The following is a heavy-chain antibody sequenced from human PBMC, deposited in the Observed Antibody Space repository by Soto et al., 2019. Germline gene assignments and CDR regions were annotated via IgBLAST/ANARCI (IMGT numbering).Heavy chain of an antibody. CDR1: GGTFSSYA. Sequence: QVPLVQSGAEVKKPGSSVTVSCKASGGTFSSYAIHWVRQAPGQGLEWMGGIIPMYGPAKYAQRFQGRVTVTEGESTASVYTRLTRLTSQDTAGYCCGIGTSMVGGDIDTGFVAWGHGTLVTGSS. CDR3: GIGTSMVGGDIDTGFVA. CDR2: IIPMYGPA. D-gene: IGHD3-10*01. V-gene: IGHV1-69*01. J-gene: IGHJ5*01.